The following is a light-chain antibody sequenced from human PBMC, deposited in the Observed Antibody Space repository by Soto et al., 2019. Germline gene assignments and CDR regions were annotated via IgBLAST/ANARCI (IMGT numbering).Light chain of an antibody. J-gene: IGKJ1*01. Sequence: DIQMTQSPSTLSASVGDRVTITCRASQSLNSLLAWYQQKPGRAPKLLIYDASTLESGVPSRFSGSGSGTESTLTISSLQTDDFATYYCQQYNSYSSWTFGQGTKV. CDR1: QSLNSL. V-gene: IGKV1-5*01. CDR3: QQYNSYSSWT. CDR2: DAS.